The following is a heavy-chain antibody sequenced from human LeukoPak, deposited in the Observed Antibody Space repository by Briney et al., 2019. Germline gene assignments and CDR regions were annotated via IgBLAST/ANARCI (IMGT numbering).Heavy chain of an antibody. CDR3: ARSWAGMYYPFYYFDY. D-gene: IGHD1-26*01. Sequence: PSETPSLTRAVYGDSFSGYYWSWIRQPSGKGLEWIAEINHRGTTHYNPSLKSRVNISADTSKNQFSLHLDSVAAADTAVYYCARSWAGMYYPFYYFDYWGQGTLVSVSS. CDR1: GDSFSGYY. CDR2: INHRGTT. J-gene: IGHJ4*02. V-gene: IGHV4-34*01.